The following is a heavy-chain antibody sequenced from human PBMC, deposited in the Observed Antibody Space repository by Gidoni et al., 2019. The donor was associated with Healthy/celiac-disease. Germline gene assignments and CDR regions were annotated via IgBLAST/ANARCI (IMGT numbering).Heavy chain of an antibody. J-gene: IGHJ6*02. CDR2: IISTRGRA. CDR3: AREAGATTPYYYYGMDV. Sequence: QVQLVQSWAEVKTPGSSVKVSCKASGGPFSSYAISWVRQAPGHGLAWMGRIISTRGRANYAQKFQCRATITADKSTSTAYMELSSLISEDTAVYYCAREAGATTPYYYYGMDVWGQGTTVTVSS. CDR1: GGPFSSYA. D-gene: IGHD1-26*01. V-gene: IGHV1-69*09.